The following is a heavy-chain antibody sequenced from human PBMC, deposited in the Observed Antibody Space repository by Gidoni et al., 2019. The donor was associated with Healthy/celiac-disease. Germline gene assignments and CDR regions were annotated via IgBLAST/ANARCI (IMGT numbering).Heavy chain of an antibody. CDR1: GHPFSNAW. J-gene: IGHJ3*02. CDR2: IKSKTDGGTT. Sequence: EVQLVESGGGLVKPGGSLRVSCAASGHPFSNAWMNWVRQAPGKGLELVGRIKSKTDGGTTHYAAPVKGRFSISKDDSKNTRYLQMNSLKTEDTALYYWTTETLYGSGAFDIWGQGTMVTVSS. V-gene: IGHV3-15*01. D-gene: IGHD3-10*01. CDR3: TTETLYGSGAFDI.